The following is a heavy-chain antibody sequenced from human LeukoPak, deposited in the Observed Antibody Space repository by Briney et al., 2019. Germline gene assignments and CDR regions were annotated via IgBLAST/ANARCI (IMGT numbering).Heavy chain of an antibody. CDR3: ARDWCGGGSCYYFDH. J-gene: IGHJ4*02. V-gene: IGHV3-33*01. CDR2: IWYDGSGK. D-gene: IGHD2-15*01. CDR1: RFTFTDYG. Sequence: GGSLRLSCAASRFTFTDYGMHWVRQPPGKGLEWVALIWYDGSGKYYADSVKGRFTISRDNSKNTLYLQMNSLRAEDTAVYYCARDWCGGGSCYYFDHGGQGTLVTVS.